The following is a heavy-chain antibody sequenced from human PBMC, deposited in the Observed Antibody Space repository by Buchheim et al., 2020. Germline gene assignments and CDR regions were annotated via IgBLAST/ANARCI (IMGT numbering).Heavy chain of an antibody. V-gene: IGHV4-31*03. CDR3: ARSNYYDSSGYYAKYYYYYGMDV. CDR2: IYYSGST. J-gene: IGHJ6*02. CDR1: GGSISSGGYY. Sequence: QVQLQESGPGLVKPSQTLSLTCTVSGGSISSGGYYWSWIRQHPGKGLEWIGYIYYSGSTYYNPSLKSRVTISVDTSKNHFSLKLSSVTAADTAVYYCARSNYYDSSGYYAKYYYYYGMDVWGQGTT. D-gene: IGHD3-22*01.